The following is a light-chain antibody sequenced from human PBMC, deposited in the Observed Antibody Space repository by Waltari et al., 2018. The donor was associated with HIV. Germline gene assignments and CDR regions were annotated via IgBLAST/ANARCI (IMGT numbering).Light chain of an antibody. V-gene: IGKV1-39*01. CDR3: QQTYSPSHIT. J-gene: IGKJ4*01. Sequence: DIQMTQSPSSVSASVGDRVTITCRASQNINIYLNWHQQKPGKAPKLLVYGASSLQRSVPSRFSGAGSGTHFTLTITGLQPDYFGTYYCQQTYSPSHITFGGGTK. CDR2: GAS. CDR1: QNINIY.